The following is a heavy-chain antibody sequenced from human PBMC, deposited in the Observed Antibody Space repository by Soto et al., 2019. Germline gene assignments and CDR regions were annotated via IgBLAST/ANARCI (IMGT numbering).Heavy chain of an antibody. V-gene: IGHV1-24*01. D-gene: IGHD3-10*01. Sequence: ASVKVSCKVSGYTLTELCMHWGRQAPGKGLEWMGGFDPEDGETIYAQKFQGRVTMTEDTSTDTAYMELSSLRSEDTAVYYCATVRYYYGTGSYPNWFDPCGQGTLVTV. CDR2: FDPEDGET. CDR1: GYTLTELC. J-gene: IGHJ5*02. CDR3: ATVRYYYGTGSYPNWFDP.